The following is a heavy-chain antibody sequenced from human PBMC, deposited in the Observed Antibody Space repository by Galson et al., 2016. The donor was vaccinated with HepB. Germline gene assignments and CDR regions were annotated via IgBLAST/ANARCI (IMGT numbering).Heavy chain of an antibody. Sequence: SLRLSCAAAGFTFSNYWMDWARQTPERGLEWVANINQDGSEKHSVDSVKGRFTISRDNARNTLYLQMNSLRAEDPAVYYCSRSLELWGQGTMVTVSS. CDR3: SRSLEL. V-gene: IGHV3-7*01. D-gene: IGHD2-2*01. CDR1: GFTFSNYW. J-gene: IGHJ3*01. CDR2: INQDGSEK.